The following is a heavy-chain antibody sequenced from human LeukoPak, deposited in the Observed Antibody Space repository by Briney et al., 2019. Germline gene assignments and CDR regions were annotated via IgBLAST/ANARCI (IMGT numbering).Heavy chain of an antibody. Sequence: ASVKVSCKVSGYPVTDLSIQWVRQAPGQGLEWMGWINPNSGGTNYAQKFQGRVTMTRNTSISTAYMELSSLRSEDTAVYYCARDDRSIAAPRRSDAFDIWGQGTMVTVSS. V-gene: IGHV1-2*02. D-gene: IGHD6-6*01. CDR2: INPNSGGT. CDR1: GYPVTDLS. CDR3: ARDDRSIAAPRRSDAFDI. J-gene: IGHJ3*02.